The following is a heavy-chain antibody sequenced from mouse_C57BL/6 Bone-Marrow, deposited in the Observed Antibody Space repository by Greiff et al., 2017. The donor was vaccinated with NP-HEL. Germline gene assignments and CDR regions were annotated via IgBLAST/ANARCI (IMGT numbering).Heavy chain of an antibody. CDR3: ARYYGSSSYWYFDV. Sequence: EVMLVESGGDLVKPGGSLKLSCAASGFTFSSYGMSWVRQTPDSVKGRFTISRDNAKNTLYLQMSSLKSEDTAMYYCARYYGSSSYWYFDVWGTGTTVTVSS. J-gene: IGHJ1*03. V-gene: IGHV5-6*01. CDR1: GFTFSSYG. D-gene: IGHD1-1*01.